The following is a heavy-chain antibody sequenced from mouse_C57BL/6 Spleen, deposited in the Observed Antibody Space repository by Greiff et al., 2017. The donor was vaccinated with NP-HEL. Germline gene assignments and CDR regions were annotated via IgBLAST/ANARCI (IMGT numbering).Heavy chain of an antibody. Sequence: QVQLQQSGPELVKPGASVKISCKASGYAFSSSWMNWVKQRPGKGLEWIGRIYPGDGDTNYNGKFKGKATLTADKSSSTAYMQLSSLTSEDSAVYFCAREGDYYGSSPAMDYWGQGTSVTVSS. D-gene: IGHD1-1*01. CDR2: IYPGDGDT. CDR1: GYAFSSSW. J-gene: IGHJ4*01. V-gene: IGHV1-82*01. CDR3: AREGDYYGSSPAMDY.